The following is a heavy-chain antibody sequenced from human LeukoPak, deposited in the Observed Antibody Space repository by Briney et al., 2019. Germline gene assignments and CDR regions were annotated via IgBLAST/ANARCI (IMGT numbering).Heavy chain of an antibody. Sequence: ASVKVSCKASGYTFTDYYMHWVRQAPGQGXEXXXXXNXNXGXTNYAQKFXGXXXMTXDTSISTAYVELSRLRSDDTAVYYCARTDIVVVVAIPGFDYWGQGTLVTVSS. V-gene: IGHV1-2*02. J-gene: IGHJ4*02. D-gene: IGHD2-15*01. CDR1: GYTFTDYY. CDR3: ARTDIVVVVAIPGFDY. CDR2: XNXNXGXT.